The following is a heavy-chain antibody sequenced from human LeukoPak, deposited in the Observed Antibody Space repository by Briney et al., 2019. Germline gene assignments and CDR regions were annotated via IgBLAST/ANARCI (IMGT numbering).Heavy chain of an antibody. D-gene: IGHD6-13*01. CDR3: VRAAAGGWFFQH. V-gene: IGHV6-1*01. CDR1: GDNVSNNSAA. Sequence: HSQTLSLTCAISGDNVSNNSAAWNWIRQSPSRGLEWLGRTYYRSKWYNDYALSVKSGITINPDTSKNQFSLHLNSVTPDDTAVYYCVRAAAGGWFFQHWGQGTLVTVSS. J-gene: IGHJ1*01. CDR2: TYYRSKWYN.